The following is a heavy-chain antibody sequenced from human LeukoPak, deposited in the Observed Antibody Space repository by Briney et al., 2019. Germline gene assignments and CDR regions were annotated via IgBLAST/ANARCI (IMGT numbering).Heavy chain of an antibody. CDR1: GFTFSSYA. D-gene: IGHD1-20*01. CDR2: ITGSGSST. CDR3: AGLGISAATTY. V-gene: IGHV3-23*01. J-gene: IGHJ4*02. Sequence: GSLRLSCATSGFTFSSYAMTWVRQAPGKGLQWVSAITGSGSSTYYADSVKGRFTISRDNSKNTLYLHMNSLRAEDTAIYYCAGLGISAATTYWGQGTLVTVSS.